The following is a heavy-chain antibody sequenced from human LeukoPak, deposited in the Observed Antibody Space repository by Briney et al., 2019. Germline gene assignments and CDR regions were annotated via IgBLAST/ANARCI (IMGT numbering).Heavy chain of an antibody. CDR2: IYTSGST. D-gene: IGHD2-21*02. Sequence: SETLSLTCTVSGGSISSYYWSWIRQPPGKGLEWIGYIYTSGSTNYNPSLKSRVTISVDTSKNQFSLKLSSVTAADTAVYYCARHQSGDITFDYWAREPWSPSPQ. CDR3: ARHQSGDITFDY. CDR1: GGSISSYY. V-gene: IGHV4-4*09. J-gene: IGHJ4*02.